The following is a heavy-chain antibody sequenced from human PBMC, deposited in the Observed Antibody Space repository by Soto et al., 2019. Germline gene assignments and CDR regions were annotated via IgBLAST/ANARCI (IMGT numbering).Heavy chain of an antibody. J-gene: IGHJ5*02. CDR3: AKDEGYCSSTSCYFHWFDP. V-gene: IGHV3-23*01. D-gene: IGHD2-2*01. CDR1: GFTFSSYA. CDR2: ISGSGGST. Sequence: EVQLLESGGGLVQPGGSLRLSCAASGFTFSSYAMSWVRQVPGKGLEWVSAISGSGGSTYYADSVKGRFTISRDNSKNTLYLQMNSLRAEDTAVYYCAKDEGYCSSTSCYFHWFDPWGQGTLVTVSS.